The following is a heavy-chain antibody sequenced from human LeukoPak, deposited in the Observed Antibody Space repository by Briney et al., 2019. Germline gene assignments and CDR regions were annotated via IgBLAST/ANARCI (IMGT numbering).Heavy chain of an antibody. V-gene: IGHV3-23*01. D-gene: IGHD1-26*01. Sequence: GGSLRLSCAASGFTFSSYAMSWVRQAPGKGLEWVSAISGSGGSTYYADSVKGRFTISRDNSKNTLYLQMNSLRGEDTAVYYCAKERSRLVGETGGVDYWGQGTLVTVSS. CDR1: GFTFSSYA. CDR2: ISGSGGST. CDR3: AKERSRLVGETGGVDY. J-gene: IGHJ4*02.